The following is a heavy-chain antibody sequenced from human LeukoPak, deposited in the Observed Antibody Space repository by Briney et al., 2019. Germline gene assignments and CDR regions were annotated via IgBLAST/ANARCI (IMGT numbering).Heavy chain of an antibody. CDR3: AYSSSSVSVEEDY. CDR2: IIPIFGTA. D-gene: IGHD6-6*01. CDR1: GGTFSSYA. J-gene: IGHJ4*02. V-gene: IGHV1-69*13. Sequence: EASVKVSCKASGGTFSSYAISWVRQAPGQGLEWMGGIIPIFGTANYAQKFQGRVTITADESTSTAYMELSSLRSEDTAVYYCAYSSSSVSVEEDYWGQGTLVTVSS.